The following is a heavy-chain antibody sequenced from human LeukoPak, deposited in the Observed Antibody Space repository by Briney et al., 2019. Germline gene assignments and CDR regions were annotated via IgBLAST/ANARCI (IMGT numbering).Heavy chain of an antibody. CDR3: ARRGSGYSQNYFDY. CDR1: GFTFSSYG. Sequence: PGGSLRLSCAASGFTFSSYGMSWVRQAPGKGLEWVSAISGSGGSTYYADSVKGRFTISRDNSKNTLDLQMGRLRAEDTAVYYCARRGSGYSQNYFDYWGQGALVTVSS. V-gene: IGHV3-23*01. J-gene: IGHJ4*02. CDR2: ISGSGGST. D-gene: IGHD3-22*01.